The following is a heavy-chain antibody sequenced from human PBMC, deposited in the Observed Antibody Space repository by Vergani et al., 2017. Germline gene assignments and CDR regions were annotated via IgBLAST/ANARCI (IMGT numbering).Heavy chain of an antibody. D-gene: IGHD3-10*01. CDR3: AKDATGGWFGELNPMDV. V-gene: IGHV3-23*01. Sequence: EVQLLESGGDLVQPGGSLRLSCAASGFTFIMHAMSWVRQAPGKGLEWVSTLSASDRRTHYADSVKGRFTISRDNSKNTLFLHMNSLRPEDTAVYYCAKDATGGWFGELNPMDVWGKGTTVTVSS. CDR1: GFTFIMHA. CDR2: LSASDRRT. J-gene: IGHJ6*03.